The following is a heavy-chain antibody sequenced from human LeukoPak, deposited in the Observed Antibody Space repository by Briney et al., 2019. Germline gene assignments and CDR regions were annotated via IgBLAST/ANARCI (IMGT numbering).Heavy chain of an antibody. D-gene: IGHD6-19*01. CDR3: AKDLHTSGWLHDFDY. V-gene: IGHV3-48*01. Sequence: GGSLRLSCAASGFTFSSFSMNWVRQAPGKGLEWVSYISTDSRTIYYADSVKGRFTISRDNSKNTLYLQMNSLRAEDTAVYYCAKDLHTSGWLHDFDYWGQGTLVTVSS. J-gene: IGHJ4*02. CDR1: GFTFSSFS. CDR2: ISTDSRTI.